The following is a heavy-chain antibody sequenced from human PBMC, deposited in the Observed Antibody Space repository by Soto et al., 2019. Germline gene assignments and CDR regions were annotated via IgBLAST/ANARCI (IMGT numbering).Heavy chain of an antibody. V-gene: IGHV3-33*01. Sequence: QVQLVESGGGVVQPGNSLRLSCTASGFTFSSYAMYWVRQAPGKGLEWLAFIWYDGSNKEYADTVTGRFTISRDNSKGILYLQMNSLRVEDTAVYYCARGQKRASGWFDPWGQGTLVTVSS. CDR3: ARGQKRASGWFDP. J-gene: IGHJ5*02. CDR1: GFTFSSYA. D-gene: IGHD6-25*01. CDR2: IWYDGSNK.